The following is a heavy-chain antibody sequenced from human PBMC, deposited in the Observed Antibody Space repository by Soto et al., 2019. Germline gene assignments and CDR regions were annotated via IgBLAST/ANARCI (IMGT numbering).Heavy chain of an antibody. V-gene: IGHV3-23*01. CDR1: GLPFMNYA. D-gene: IGHD3-3*01. CDR2: INGGGVST. J-gene: IGHJ4*02. CDR3: TKGRYLEWFLSGGGEEC. Sequence: PGGSLRHSCASSGLPFMNYAMSWVRQTTEKGLEWVSAINGGGVSTYYADSVKGRFTISRDQSKNTIYLQMDSLRVEDTALYYCTKGRYLEWFLSGGGEECWGRGTLVTVSS.